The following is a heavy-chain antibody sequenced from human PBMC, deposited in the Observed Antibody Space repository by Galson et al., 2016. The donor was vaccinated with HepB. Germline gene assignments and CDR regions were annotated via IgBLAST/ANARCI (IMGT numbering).Heavy chain of an antibody. V-gene: IGHV6-1*01. CDR1: GDSVSSNSAV. J-gene: IGHJ5*01. CDR2: TYYGSNWLS. D-gene: IGHD1-1*01. Sequence: CAISGDSVSSNSAVWNWIRQSPSRGLEWLGRTYYGSNWLSDYAASVRSRITANADTPKNQFSLHLNSVTPDDTAVYYCARAGRRQVGTGDWFDSWGQGILVTVSS. CDR3: ARAGRRQVGTGDWFDS.